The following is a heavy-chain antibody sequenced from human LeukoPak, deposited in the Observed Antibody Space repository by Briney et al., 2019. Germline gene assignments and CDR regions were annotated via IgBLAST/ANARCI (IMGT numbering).Heavy chain of an antibody. CDR1: GGTISNYY. D-gene: IGHD3-22*01. Sequence: SETLSLSCTVSGGTISNYYRSWVRQPPGKGLEWIGYIYYSGSNKYNPSLKSLLTISVHNSKNQFSLKLISVTAADTAVYYCAIGHSYYYYSSAYSPDFDYWGQGALVTVSS. V-gene: IGHV4-59*01. CDR2: IYYSGSN. CDR3: AIGHSYYYYSSAYSPDFDY. J-gene: IGHJ4*02.